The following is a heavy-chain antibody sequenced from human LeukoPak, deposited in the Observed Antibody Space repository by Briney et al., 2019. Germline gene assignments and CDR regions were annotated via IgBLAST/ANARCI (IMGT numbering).Heavy chain of an antibody. CDR1: GFTFDDYT. CDR2: IRRDGGST. CDR3: AKAARDYYYMDV. J-gene: IGHJ6*03. Sequence: GGSLRLSCAASGFTFDDYTMHWVRQAPGKVLEWVSLIRRDGGSTYYADSVKGRFAVSRDNSKNSLYLQMNSLRTDDTALYYCAKAARDYYYMDVWGKGATVIVSS. V-gene: IGHV3-43*01. D-gene: IGHD3-10*01.